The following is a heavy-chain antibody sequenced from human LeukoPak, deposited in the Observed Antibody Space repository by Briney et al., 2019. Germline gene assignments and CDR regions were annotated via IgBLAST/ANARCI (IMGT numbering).Heavy chain of an antibody. Sequence: SETLSLTCTVSGGSISSYFWSWIRQPAGKGPEWIGRIHTSGNTNYNPSLKSRVTMTVDTSKNQFSLNLTSVTAADTAEYYCAREKNQLGFDPWGQGTLVTVSS. V-gene: IGHV4-4*07. CDR1: GGSISSYF. CDR2: IHTSGNT. CDR3: AREKNQLGFDP. D-gene: IGHD6-13*01. J-gene: IGHJ5*02.